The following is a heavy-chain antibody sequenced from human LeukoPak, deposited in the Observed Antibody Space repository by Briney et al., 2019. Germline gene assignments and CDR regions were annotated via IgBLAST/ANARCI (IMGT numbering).Heavy chain of an antibody. J-gene: IGHJ3*02. D-gene: IGHD6-19*01. CDR1: GFTFDDYG. V-gene: IGHV3-13*01. CDR2: IGTAGDT. CDR3: ARGNSSGGYAFDI. Sequence: GGSLRLSCAASGFTFDDYGMSWIRQATGKGREWVSAIGTAGDTYYPGSVKGRFTISRENAKNSLSLQMNSMRAGDTAVYYCARGNSSGGYAFDIWGQGPMVTVSS.